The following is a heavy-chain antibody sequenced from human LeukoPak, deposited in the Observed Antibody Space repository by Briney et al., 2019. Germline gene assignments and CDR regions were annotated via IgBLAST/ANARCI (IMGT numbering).Heavy chain of an antibody. Sequence: GGSLRLSCAASGFTVITNDMTWVRQAPGKGLEWVSVLYSDGNTKYADSVQGRFTISRDNSKNTLYLEMNSLSPDDTAVYYCARGVEPLAANTLAYWGQGTLVSVSS. D-gene: IGHD1-14*01. V-gene: IGHV3-53*01. CDR3: ARGVEPLAANTLAY. J-gene: IGHJ4*02. CDR1: GFTVITND. CDR2: LYSDGNT.